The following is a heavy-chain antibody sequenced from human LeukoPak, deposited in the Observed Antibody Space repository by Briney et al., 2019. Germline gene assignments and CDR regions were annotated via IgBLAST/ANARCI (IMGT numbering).Heavy chain of an antibody. J-gene: IGHJ4*02. CDR3: ARDGLGGGYGSGSYYFGY. CDR1: GFTFSSYA. CDR2: ISGSGGST. D-gene: IGHD3-10*01. V-gene: IGHV3-23*01. Sequence: PGGSLRLSCAASGFTFSSYAMSWVRQAPGKGLEWVSAISGSGGSTYYADSVKGRFTISRDNSKNTLYLQMNSLRAEDTAVYYCARDGLGGGYGSGSYYFGYWGQGTLVTVSS.